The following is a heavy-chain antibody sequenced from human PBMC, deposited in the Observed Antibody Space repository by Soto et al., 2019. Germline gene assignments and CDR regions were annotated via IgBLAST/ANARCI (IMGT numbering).Heavy chain of an antibody. V-gene: IGHV4-34*01. Sequence: PSETLSLTCAVYGGSFSGYYWSWIRQPPGKGLEWIGEINHSGSTNYNPSLKSRVTISVDTSKNQFSLKLSSVTAADTAVYYCARKGGYCTNGVCYGYYYYYGMDVWGQGTTVTV. D-gene: IGHD2-8*01. CDR3: ARKGGYCTNGVCYGYYYYYGMDV. CDR2: INHSGST. J-gene: IGHJ6*02. CDR1: GGSFSGYY.